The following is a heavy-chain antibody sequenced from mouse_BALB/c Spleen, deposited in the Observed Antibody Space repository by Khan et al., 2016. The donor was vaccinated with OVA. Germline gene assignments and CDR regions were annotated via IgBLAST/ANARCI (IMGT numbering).Heavy chain of an antibody. V-gene: IGHV3-2*02. CDR1: GYSITSDYA. J-gene: IGHJ2*01. D-gene: IGHD1-1*01. Sequence: EVKLEESGPGLVKPSQSLSLTCTVTGYSITSDYAWNWIRQFPGNKLEWMGYISYSGRTSYNPSLTSRISITRDKSKNQFFLQLHSVTNEDTATYYCARSVTITTVVATDFDYWGQGTTRTVSS. CDR3: ARSVTITTVVATDFDY. CDR2: ISYSGRT.